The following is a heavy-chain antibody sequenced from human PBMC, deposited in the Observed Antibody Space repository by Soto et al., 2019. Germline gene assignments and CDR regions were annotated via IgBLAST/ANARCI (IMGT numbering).Heavy chain of an antibody. CDR2: IDPSDSQT. CDR1: GYSFAGYW. D-gene: IGHD5-18*01. CDR3: ARQIYDSDTGPNFQYYFES. V-gene: IGHV5-10-1*01. J-gene: IGHJ4*02. Sequence: GESLKISCKGSGYSFAGYWITWVRQKPGKGLEWMGRIDPSDSQTYYSPSFRGHVTISVTKSITTVFLQWSSLRASDTAMYYCARQIYDSDTGPNFQYYFESWGQGNPVTVYS.